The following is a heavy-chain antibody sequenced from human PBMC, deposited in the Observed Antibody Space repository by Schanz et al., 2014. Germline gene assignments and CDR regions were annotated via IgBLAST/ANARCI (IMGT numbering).Heavy chain of an antibody. D-gene: IGHD3-9*01. CDR1: GYTFSDYG. J-gene: IGHJ4*02. Sequence: QVQLVQSGDEVKKPGASVKVSCKTSGYTFSDYGITWVRQAPGQGLEWVGWINGYNGHTLYAQKFQGRVTMTTDTSTSTSYMELTSLRFDDTAVYYCATGKGDILTGRYWGQGTLVTVSS. CDR3: ATGKGDILTGRY. CDR2: INGYNGHT. V-gene: IGHV1-18*01.